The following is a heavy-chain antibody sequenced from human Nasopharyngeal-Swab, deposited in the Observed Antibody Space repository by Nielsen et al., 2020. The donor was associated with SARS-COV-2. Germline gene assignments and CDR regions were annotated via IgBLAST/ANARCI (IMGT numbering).Heavy chain of an antibody. J-gene: IGHJ4*02. CDR2: INPNSGAT. CDR1: GYTFTAYY. Sequence: ASVKVSCKASGYTFTAYYIHWVRQAPGQGLEWMGRINPNSGATKSAQRFQGRVTMTSDTSISTAYMDLSSLTSDDTALYYCAREHPTTRASDYWGQGTLVTVSS. V-gene: IGHV1-2*06. CDR3: AREHPTTRASDY. D-gene: IGHD4-11*01.